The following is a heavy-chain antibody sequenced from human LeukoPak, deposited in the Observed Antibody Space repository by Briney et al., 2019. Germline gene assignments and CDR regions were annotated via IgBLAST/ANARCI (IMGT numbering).Heavy chain of an antibody. J-gene: IGHJ4*02. V-gene: IGHV3-23*01. CDR3: AKDVYGDYGGLDY. CDR2: IRGSDCST. CDR1: GFPFSTYA. Sequence: GGSLRLSCAASGFPFSTYAMSWVRQAPGKGLEWVSSIRGSDCSTYYADSVKGRFDISRDNSKNTLYLQMNSLRAEDTAVYYCAKDVYGDYGGLDYWGQGTLVTVSS. D-gene: IGHD4-23*01.